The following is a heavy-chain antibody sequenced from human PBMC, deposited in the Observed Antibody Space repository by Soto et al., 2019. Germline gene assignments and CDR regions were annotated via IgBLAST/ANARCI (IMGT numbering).Heavy chain of an antibody. CDR2: IYPGDSDT. Sequence: PGESLKISCKGSGYSFTSYWIGWVRQMPGKGLEWMGIIYPGDSDTRYSPSFQGQVTISADKSISTAYLQWSSLKASDTAMYYCARQSTVDNSGWYPDPWGQGTLVTVSS. CDR1: GYSFTSYW. D-gene: IGHD6-19*01. V-gene: IGHV5-51*01. CDR3: ARQSTVDNSGWYPDP. J-gene: IGHJ5*02.